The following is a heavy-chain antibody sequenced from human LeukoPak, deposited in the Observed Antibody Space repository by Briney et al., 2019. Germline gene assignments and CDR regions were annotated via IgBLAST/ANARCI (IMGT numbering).Heavy chain of an antibody. V-gene: IGHV3-21*01. CDR2: ISSSSSYI. Sequence: GGSLRLSCAASGFTFSSYSMNWVRQAPGKGLEWVSSISSSSSYIYYADSVKGRFTISRDNAKNSLYLQMNSLRAEDTAVYYCASKFGGVIDYWGQGTLVTVSS. CDR1: GFTFSSYS. J-gene: IGHJ4*02. D-gene: IGHD3-16*01. CDR3: ASKFGGVIDY.